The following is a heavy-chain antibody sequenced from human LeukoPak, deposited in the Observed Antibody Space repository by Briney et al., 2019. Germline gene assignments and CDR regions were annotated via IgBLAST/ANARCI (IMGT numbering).Heavy chain of an antibody. J-gene: IGHJ4*02. Sequence: GGSLRLSCAASGFTVSSNYMSWVRQAPGKGLEWVSVIYSGGSTYYADSVKGRFTISRDNSKNTLYLQMNSLRAEDTAVYYCAKDYCGGDCYKDGGGDYWGQGTLVTVSS. CDR2: IYSGGST. D-gene: IGHD2-21*02. V-gene: IGHV3-53*05. CDR1: GFTVSSNY. CDR3: AKDYCGGDCYKDGGGDY.